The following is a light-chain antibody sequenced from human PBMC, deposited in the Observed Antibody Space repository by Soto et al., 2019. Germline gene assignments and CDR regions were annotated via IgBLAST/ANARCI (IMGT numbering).Light chain of an antibody. J-gene: IGLJ2*01. CDR3: LLSYSGARMV. Sequence: QAVVTQEPSLTVSPGGTVTLTCGSSTGAVTSGHYHYWFQQKPGQAPRTLIYDTSNKHSWTPARFSGSLLGGKAALTLSGAQPEDEAEYYCLLSYSGARMVFGGGTKLTVL. CDR2: DTS. V-gene: IGLV7-46*01. CDR1: TGAVTSGHY.